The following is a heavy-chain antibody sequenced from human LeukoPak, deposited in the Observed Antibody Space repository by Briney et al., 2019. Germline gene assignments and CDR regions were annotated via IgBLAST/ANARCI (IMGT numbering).Heavy chain of an antibody. Sequence: PGGSLRLSCAASGFTFSTHAMTWVRQAPGKGLEWVSSIDNSGDYTFYADSVKGRFTISRDNSKDTLYLQLSGLRAEDTAIYYCGKEFSSGWFFWGQGTLVSVSS. J-gene: IGHJ4*02. CDR1: GFTFSTHA. CDR3: GKEFSSGWFF. D-gene: IGHD6-13*01. V-gene: IGHV3-23*01. CDR2: IDNSGDYT.